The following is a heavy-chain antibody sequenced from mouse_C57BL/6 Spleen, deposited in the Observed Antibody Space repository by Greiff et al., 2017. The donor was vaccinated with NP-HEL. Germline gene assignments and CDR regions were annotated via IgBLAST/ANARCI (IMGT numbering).Heavy chain of an antibody. V-gene: IGHV1-55*01. Sequence: VQLQQPGAELVKPGASVKMSCKASGYTFTSYWITWVKQRPGQGLEWIGDIYPGSGSTNYNEKFKSKATLTVDTSSSTAYMQLSSLTSEDSAVYYCASYGYDLWYFDVWGTGTTVTVSS. CDR1: GYTFTSYW. J-gene: IGHJ1*03. CDR2: IYPGSGST. D-gene: IGHD2-2*01. CDR3: ASYGYDLWYFDV.